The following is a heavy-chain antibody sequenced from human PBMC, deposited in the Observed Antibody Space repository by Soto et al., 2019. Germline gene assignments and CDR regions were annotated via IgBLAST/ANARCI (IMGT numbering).Heavy chain of an antibody. D-gene: IGHD2-8*02. J-gene: IGHJ2*01. V-gene: IGHV3-9*01. Sequence: GGSLRLSCAASGFTFDDFAMHWVRQAPGKGLEWVSGINWNSGDIDYADSVRGRFTISRDNAKNALYLQMNSLKAEDAAFYYCVKDIGASGAYWYFDLWGRGTLVTVSS. CDR2: INWNSGDI. CDR1: GFTFDDFA. CDR3: VKDIGASGAYWYFDL.